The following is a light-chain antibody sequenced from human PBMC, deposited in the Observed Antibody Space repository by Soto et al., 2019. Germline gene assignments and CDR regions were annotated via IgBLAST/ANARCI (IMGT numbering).Light chain of an antibody. Sequence: EMVLTQCSGNLSLSPGERATLSCRASQSVSRSDLAWYQQKPGQAPRLLIYGASSRATGIPDRFSGSGSGTDFTLTISRMEPEDFAVYYCQQFSSTPSWTLGQGTKV. CDR3: QQFSSTPSWT. J-gene: IGKJ1*01. CDR2: GAS. CDR1: QSVSRSD. V-gene: IGKV3-20*01.